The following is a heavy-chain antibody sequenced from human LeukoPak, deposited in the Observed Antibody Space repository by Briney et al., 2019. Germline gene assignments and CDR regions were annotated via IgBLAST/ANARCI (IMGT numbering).Heavy chain of an antibody. CDR2: MNGSGTSI. Sequence: GGSQRLSCAASGFTFGTYAMSWVRQDPRKGLEWVSGMNGSGTSIYYADAVKGRFTISRDNSKNTLFLQMNSLRAEDTAVYYCVKASRYFGEFDYWGQGALVTVSS. V-gene: IGHV3-23*01. D-gene: IGHD3-9*01. J-gene: IGHJ4*02. CDR1: GFTFGTYA. CDR3: VKASRYFGEFDY.